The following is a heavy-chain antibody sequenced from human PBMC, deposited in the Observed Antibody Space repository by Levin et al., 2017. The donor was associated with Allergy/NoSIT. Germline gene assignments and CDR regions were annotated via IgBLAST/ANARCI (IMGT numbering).Heavy chain of an antibody. Sequence: SETLSLTCTVSGGSISSGSYYWSWIRQPAGKGLEWIGRIYTSGSTNYNPSLKSRVTISVDTSKNQFSLKLSSVTAADTAVYDCARTDNGFFDYWGQGTLVTVSS. CDR2: IYTSGST. CDR3: ARTDNGFFDY. CDR1: GGSISSGSYY. V-gene: IGHV4-61*02. D-gene: IGHD4-17*01. J-gene: IGHJ4*02.